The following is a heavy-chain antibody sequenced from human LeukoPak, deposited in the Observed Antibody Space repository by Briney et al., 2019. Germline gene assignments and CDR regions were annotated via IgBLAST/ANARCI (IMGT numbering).Heavy chain of an antibody. Sequence: GGSLRLSCAVSGFTFSSYWMGWVRQAPGKGLEWVANIRPDGSEGFYVDSLKGRSTINRDNAKNSLYQQMNSLRAEDTAVYYCARVDCSGGSCFSGFDYWGQGTLVTVSS. CDR2: IRPDGSEG. CDR1: GFTFSSYW. D-gene: IGHD2-15*01. J-gene: IGHJ4*02. CDR3: ARVDCSGGSCFSGFDY. V-gene: IGHV3-7*01.